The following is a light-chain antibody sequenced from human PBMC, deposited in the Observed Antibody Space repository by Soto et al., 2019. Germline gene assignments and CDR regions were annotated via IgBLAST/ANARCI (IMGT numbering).Light chain of an antibody. CDR2: GAV. CDR1: ENINSN. V-gene: IGKV3-15*01. CDR3: QQYQRWPPLT. J-gene: IGKJ5*01. Sequence: DIQMTQSPATLSVSPGERVTLSCRASENINSNLAWYKQKGGQAPRLLIFGAVTRATGVSVRFSGSGSGTEFTLIINSLETEDFAIYYCQQYQRWPPLTFGQGRRLEIK.